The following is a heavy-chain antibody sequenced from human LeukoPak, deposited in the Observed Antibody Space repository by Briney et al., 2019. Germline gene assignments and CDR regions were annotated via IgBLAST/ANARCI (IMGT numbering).Heavy chain of an antibody. D-gene: IGHD5-24*01. CDR2: IYYSGTT. V-gene: IGHV4-31*03. Sequence: SETLSLTCSVSNGSVNSGGFYWSWVRQHPGKGLEWIGYIYYSGTTYYNPSLKSRLIISVDTCKNQFSLKLSSVTAADTAVYYCARDEDGYNSLEYWGQGTLVTVSS. CDR3: ARDEDGYNSLEY. CDR1: NGSVNSGGFY. J-gene: IGHJ4*02.